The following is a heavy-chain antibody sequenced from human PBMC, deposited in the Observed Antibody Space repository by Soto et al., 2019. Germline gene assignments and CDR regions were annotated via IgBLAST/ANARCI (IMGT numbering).Heavy chain of an antibody. CDR2: ISYDGSNK. CDR3: AKNLGYYGMHM. V-gene: IGHV3-30*18. D-gene: IGHD7-27*01. J-gene: IGHJ6*02. Sequence: QVQLEESGGGVAQPGRSLRLSCVASGFTFSSYGINWVRQAPGKGLEWVAFISYDGSNKYSADSVKGRFTISRDNSKNTLYLQMNSLRPEDTAVYYCAKNLGYYGMHMWGQGTTVTVSS. CDR1: GFTFSSYG.